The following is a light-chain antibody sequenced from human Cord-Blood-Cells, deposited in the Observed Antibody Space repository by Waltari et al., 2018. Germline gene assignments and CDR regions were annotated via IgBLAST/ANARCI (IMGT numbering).Light chain of an antibody. CDR3: CSYAGSYTLV. Sequence: QSALTQPRSVSGSPGQSVTISCTGTSSDVGGYNYVSWYQQHPGKAPKLMIYAVSTRPSGVPDRFSGSKSGNTASLTISGLQAEDEADYSCCSYAGSYTLVFGGGTKLTVL. CDR1: SSDVGGYNY. CDR2: AVS. V-gene: IGLV2-11*01. J-gene: IGLJ2*01.